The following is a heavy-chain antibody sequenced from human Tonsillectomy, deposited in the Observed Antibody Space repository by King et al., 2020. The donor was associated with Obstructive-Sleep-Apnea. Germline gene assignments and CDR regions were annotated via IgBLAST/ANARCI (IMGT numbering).Heavy chain of an antibody. Sequence: QLVQSGAEVKKPGASVKVSCKTSGYTFTDYAIHWVRQAPGQRLEGMGWINAGTGNATDSHKFQEKITLTRDTSAITLYVELNSLSSEDTAVYYCSRDLTIISPGTLSWFGPWGQGTLVTVSS. CDR2: INAGTGNA. V-gene: IGHV1-3*01. CDR3: SRDLTIISPGTLSWFGP. CDR1: GYTFTDYA. J-gene: IGHJ5*02. D-gene: IGHD4/OR15-4a*01.